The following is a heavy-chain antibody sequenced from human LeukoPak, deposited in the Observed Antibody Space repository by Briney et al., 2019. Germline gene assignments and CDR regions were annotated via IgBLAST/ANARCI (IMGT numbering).Heavy chain of an antibody. CDR1: GGYISSSSYY. V-gene: IGHV4-39*01. J-gene: IGHJ6*03. CDR3: ARHQGDSSGYFPRYTYYYYYMDV. D-gene: IGHD3-22*01. Sequence: SSETLSLTCTVSGGYISSSSYYWGWIRQPPGKGLEWIGSIYYSGSTYYNPSPKRRVTISVDTSKNQFSLKLSSVTAADTAVYYCARHQGDSSGYFPRYTYYYYYMDVWGKGTTVTVSS. CDR2: IYYSGST.